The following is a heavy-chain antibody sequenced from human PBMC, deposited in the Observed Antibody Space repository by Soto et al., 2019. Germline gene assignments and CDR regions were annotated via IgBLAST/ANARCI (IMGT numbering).Heavy chain of an antibody. Sequence: GGSLRLSCAASGFTFSSYAMSWVRQSPGKGLEWVSAISGSGDSTYYADSVKGRFTISRDNSKNTLYLQMNSLRAEDTAVYYCAKDMMDILNRYPPGPFDSWGQGTLVTVSS. V-gene: IGHV3-23*01. D-gene: IGHD3-9*01. CDR3: AKDMMDILNRYPPGPFDS. CDR1: GFTFSSYA. J-gene: IGHJ4*02. CDR2: ISGSGDST.